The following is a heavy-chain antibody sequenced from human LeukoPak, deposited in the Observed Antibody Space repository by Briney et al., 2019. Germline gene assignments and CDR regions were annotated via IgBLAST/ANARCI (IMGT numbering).Heavy chain of an antibody. J-gene: IGHJ6*02. CDR3: ARDWMEYYGSGSRMDV. CDR1: GFTFSSYS. Sequence: GGSLRLSCAASGFTFSSYSMNWVRQAPGKGLEWVSYISSSSSTIYYADSVKGRFTISRDNAKNSLYLQMNSLRAEDTAVYYCARDWMEYYGSGSRMDVWGQGTTVTVSS. V-gene: IGHV3-48*04. D-gene: IGHD3-10*01. CDR2: ISSSSSTI.